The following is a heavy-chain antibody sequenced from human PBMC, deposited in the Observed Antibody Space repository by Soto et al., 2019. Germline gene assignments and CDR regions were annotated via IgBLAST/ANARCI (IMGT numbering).Heavy chain of an antibody. CDR2: INPNSGGT. CDR3: ARVSSVGYCSSTSCYAGYFQH. Sequence: ASVKVSCKASGYTFTGYDMHWVRQAPGQGLEWMGWINPNSGGTNYAQKFQGWVTMTRDTSISTAYMELSRLRSDDTAVYYCARVSSVGYCSSTSCYAGYFQHWGQGTLVTVSS. CDR1: GYTFTGYD. V-gene: IGHV1-2*04. J-gene: IGHJ1*01. D-gene: IGHD2-2*01.